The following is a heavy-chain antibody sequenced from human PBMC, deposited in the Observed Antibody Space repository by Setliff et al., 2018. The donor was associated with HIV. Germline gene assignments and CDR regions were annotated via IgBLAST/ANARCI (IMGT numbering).Heavy chain of an antibody. D-gene: IGHD5-12*01. CDR2: IYYSGST. CDR3: ARTYSGYDFHYYYMDV. Sequence: SETLSLTCTVSGGSISSYYWSWIRQPPGKGLEWIGYIYYSGSTDYNPSLKSRVTISVDTSKNQFSLKLSSVTAADTAVYYCARTYSGYDFHYYYMDVWGKGTTVTVSS. CDR1: GGSISSYY. V-gene: IGHV4-59*01. J-gene: IGHJ6*03.